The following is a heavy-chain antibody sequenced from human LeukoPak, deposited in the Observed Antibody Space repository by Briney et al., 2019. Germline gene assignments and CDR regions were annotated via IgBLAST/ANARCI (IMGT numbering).Heavy chain of an antibody. CDR3: ARGAVL. Sequence: SETLPLTCAVYGGSFSDYYWSWIRQPPGKGLEWIGEINRSGSTNYNPSLKSRVTISVDTSKNQVSLKMSSVTAADTAVYYCARGAVLWGQGTMVTVSS. CDR2: INRSGST. J-gene: IGHJ3*01. CDR1: GGSFSDYY. D-gene: IGHD6-6*01. V-gene: IGHV4-34*01.